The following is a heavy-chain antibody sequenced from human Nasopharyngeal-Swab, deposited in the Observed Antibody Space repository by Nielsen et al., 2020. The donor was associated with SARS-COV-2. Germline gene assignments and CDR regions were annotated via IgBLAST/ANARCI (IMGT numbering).Heavy chain of an antibody. CDR3: ARTAIEGGYYRGDAFDI. CDR2: IYPGYSDT. D-gene: IGHD3-22*01. CDR1: GYRFISYW. Sequence: GESLKISCKGSGYRFISYWIGWVRQMPGKGLEWMGIIYPGYSDTRYSPSFQGQVTISADKSISTAYLQWSSLKASDTAMYYCARTAIEGGYYRGDAFDIWGQGTMVTVSS. V-gene: IGHV5-51*01. J-gene: IGHJ3*02.